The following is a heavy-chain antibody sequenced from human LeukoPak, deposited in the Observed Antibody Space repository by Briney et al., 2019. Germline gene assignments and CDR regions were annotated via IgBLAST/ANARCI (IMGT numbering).Heavy chain of an antibody. D-gene: IGHD3-9*01. J-gene: IGHJ4*02. CDR2: ITRGGRNT. V-gene: IGHV3-23*01. CDR3: AKDGPYYDIRTGYFEAGNYFDY. CDR1: GFSFNNNG. Sequence: GGSLRLSCTTSGFSFNNNGMSWVRQAPGKGLEWVSTITRGGRNTYYADSVKGRFTSSRDSFKNTLYLQMNNLRAEDTAEYFCAKDGPYYDIRTGYFEAGNYFDYWGQGTLVTVSS.